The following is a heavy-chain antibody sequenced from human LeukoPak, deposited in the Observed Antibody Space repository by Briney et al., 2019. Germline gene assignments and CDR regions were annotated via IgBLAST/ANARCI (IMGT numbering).Heavy chain of an antibody. CDR2: IEGKTDGETT. CDR3: ATDSLTVPYH. D-gene: IGHD4-17*01. Sequence: GGSLRLSCAASGFIFSKAWMSWVRQAPGKGLEWIGRIEGKTDGETTDYAAPVKGRFTISRDDSKNTLYLQMNSLKTEDTAVYYCATDSLTVPYHWGQGTLVTVSS. J-gene: IGHJ1*01. V-gene: IGHV3-15*04. CDR1: GFIFSKAW.